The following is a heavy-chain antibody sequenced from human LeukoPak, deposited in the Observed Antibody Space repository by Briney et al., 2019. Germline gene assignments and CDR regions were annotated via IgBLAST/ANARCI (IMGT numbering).Heavy chain of an antibody. D-gene: IGHD3-22*01. Sequence: ASVKVSCKASGYTFTGYYMHWVRQAPGQGLEWMGWINPNSGGTNYAQKFQGRVTMTRDTSISTAYMELSRLRSDDTAVYYCARAGLYYYDSSGYYYDYWGQGTLVTVPS. CDR3: ARAGLYYYDSSGYYYDY. CDR1: GYTFTGYY. J-gene: IGHJ4*02. CDR2: INPNSGGT. V-gene: IGHV1-2*02.